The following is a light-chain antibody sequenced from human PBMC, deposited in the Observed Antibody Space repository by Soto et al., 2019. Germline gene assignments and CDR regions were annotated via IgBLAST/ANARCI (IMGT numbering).Light chain of an antibody. V-gene: IGKV1-5*01. J-gene: IGKJ1*01. CDR3: QQYNRYASWT. CDR2: DAS. Sequence: DIKMTQSPSTLSASVGDRVTITCRSSQSISSWLAWYQQKPGKAPKLLIYDASSLESGVPSRFSGSGSGTEFTLTISSLQPDDFATYYCQQYNRYASWTFGQGTKVDIK. CDR1: QSISSW.